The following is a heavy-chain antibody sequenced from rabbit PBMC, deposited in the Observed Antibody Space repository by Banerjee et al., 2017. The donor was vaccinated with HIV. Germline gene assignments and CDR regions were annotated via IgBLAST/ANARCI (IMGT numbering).Heavy chain of an antibody. CDR3: SRGYASSSGYLRYFGL. D-gene: IGHD1-1*01. J-gene: IGHJ4*01. CDR2: INTSSGNT. V-gene: IGHV1S40*01. Sequence: CCVRQAPGKGLEWIACINTSSGNTVYASWAKGRFTISKTSSTTVTLQMTSLTAADTATYFCSRGYASSSGYLRYFGLWGPGTLVTVS.